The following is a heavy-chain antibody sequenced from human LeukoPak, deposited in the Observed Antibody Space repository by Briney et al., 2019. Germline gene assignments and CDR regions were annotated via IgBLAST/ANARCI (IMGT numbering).Heavy chain of an antibody. CDR1: GGSISSGGNY. V-gene: IGHV4-30-4*08. D-gene: IGHD3-16*01. CDR2: IYYVGNT. J-gene: IGHJ4*02. Sequence: SETLSLTCTVSGGSISSGGNYWSWLRQLPGKGLEWIGYIYYVGNTNYNPSLKSRLSMSVDTSKNQFSLKLSSVTAADTAVYYCARGPLGSPFGYWGQGTLVTVSS. CDR3: ARGPLGSPFGY.